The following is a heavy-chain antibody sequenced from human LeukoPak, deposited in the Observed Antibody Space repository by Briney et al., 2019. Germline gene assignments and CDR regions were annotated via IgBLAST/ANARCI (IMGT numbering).Heavy chain of an antibody. CDR1: GYTFTGYY. V-gene: IGHV1-2*02. CDR2: INPNSGGT. CDR3: VRDPGSGYSSLYYFDY. J-gene: IGHJ4*02. D-gene: IGHD5-18*01. Sequence: GASVKVSCKASGYTFTGYYMHWVRQAPGQGLEWMGWINPNSGGTNYAQKFQGRVTMTRDTSISTAYMELSRLRSDDTAVYYCVRDPGSGYSSLYYFDYWGQGTLVTVSS.